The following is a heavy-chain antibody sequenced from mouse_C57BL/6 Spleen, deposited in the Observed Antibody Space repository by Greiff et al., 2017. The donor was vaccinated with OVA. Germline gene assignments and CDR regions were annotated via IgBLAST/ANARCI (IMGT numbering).Heavy chain of an antibody. V-gene: IGHV1-82*01. CDR3: ANHYYYGSSPWFAY. Sequence: VKLQESGPELVKPGASVKISCKASGYAFSSSWMNWVKQRPGKGLEWIGRIYPGDGDTNYNGKFKGKATLTADKSSSTAYMQLSSLTSEDSAVYFCANHYYYGSSPWFAYWGQGTLVTVSA. D-gene: IGHD1-1*01. J-gene: IGHJ3*01. CDR2: IYPGDGDT. CDR1: GYAFSSSW.